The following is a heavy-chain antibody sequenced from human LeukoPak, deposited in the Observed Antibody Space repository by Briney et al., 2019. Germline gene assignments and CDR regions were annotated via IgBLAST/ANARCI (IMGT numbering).Heavy chain of an antibody. Sequence: SETLSLTCAVYGGSFSGYYWSWIRQPPGKGLEWIGEINHSGSTNYNPSLKSRVTISVDTSKNQFSLKLSSVTAADTAVYYCARDREQQLVRGRPYYYYYGMDVWGQGTTVTVSS. J-gene: IGHJ6*02. CDR2: INHSGST. CDR3: ARDREQQLVRGRPYYYYYGMDV. CDR1: GGSFSGYY. D-gene: IGHD6-13*01. V-gene: IGHV4-34*01.